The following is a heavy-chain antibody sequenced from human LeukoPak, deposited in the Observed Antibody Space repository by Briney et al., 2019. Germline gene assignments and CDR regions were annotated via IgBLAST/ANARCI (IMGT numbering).Heavy chain of an antibody. D-gene: IGHD6-6*01. CDR2: ITGSGGTT. V-gene: IGHV3-23*01. J-gene: IGHJ4*02. Sequence: GKSLRLSCAASGFGFSSYDMHWVRQAPGKGLEWVSTITGSGGTTYYADSVRGRITISRDNSKNTLYLQMNSLRAEDTAVYYCAKGKQLAGAGYFDYWGQGTLVTVSS. CDR3: AKGKQLAGAGYFDY. CDR1: GFGFSSYD.